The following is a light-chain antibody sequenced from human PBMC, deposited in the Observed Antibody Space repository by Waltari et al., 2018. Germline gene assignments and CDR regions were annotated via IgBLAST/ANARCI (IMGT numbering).Light chain of an antibody. CDR2: AAS. V-gene: IGKV1-39*01. J-gene: IGKJ4*01. CDR3: QQSYSTPLT. Sequence: DIQMTQSPSSLSASVGDRVTITCRASHSISSYLNWYQQKPGKASKLLIYAASSLQSGVPSWFSGSGSGTDFTLSIIILHPEVFATYYCQQSYSTPLTFGGWTKVEIK. CDR1: HSISSY.